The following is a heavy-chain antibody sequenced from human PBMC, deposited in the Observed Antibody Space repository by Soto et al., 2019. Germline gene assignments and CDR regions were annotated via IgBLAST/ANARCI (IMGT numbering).Heavy chain of an antibody. CDR2: ISGSSKTI. J-gene: IGHJ4*02. Sequence: GGSPRLSCVASGLTFSGDSINWVRQAPGKGLEWVSYISGSSKTIHYADSVKGRFTISRDNAKYSVYLQMNSLRDEDMAVYYCARDKNWAFDYWGQGALVTVSS. CDR1: GLTFSGDS. V-gene: IGHV3-48*02. D-gene: IGHD7-27*01. CDR3: ARDKNWAFDY.